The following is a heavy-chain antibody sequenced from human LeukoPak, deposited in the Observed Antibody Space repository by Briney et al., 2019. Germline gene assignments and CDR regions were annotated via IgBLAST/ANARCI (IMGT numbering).Heavy chain of an antibody. Sequence: GASVKVSCKASGYTFTSYGISWVRQAPGQGLEGMGWISAYNDNTNYAQKLQGRVTMTTDTSTSTAYMELRSLRSDDTAVYYCARDWRDGYNYYFDYWGQGTLVTVSS. CDR3: ARDWRDGYNYYFDY. V-gene: IGHV1-18*01. D-gene: IGHD5-24*01. CDR2: ISAYNDNT. J-gene: IGHJ4*02. CDR1: GYTFTSYG.